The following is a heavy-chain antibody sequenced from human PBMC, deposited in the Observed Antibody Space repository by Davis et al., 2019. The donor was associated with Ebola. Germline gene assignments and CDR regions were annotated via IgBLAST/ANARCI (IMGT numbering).Heavy chain of an antibody. J-gene: IGHJ2*01. CDR3: ARAGPPYCSSTSCYTYWYFDL. V-gene: IGHV4-59*01. CDR2: INYRGHS. Sequence: SETLSLTCTVSGDSLRDNYCCWIRQSPEKGLEWIGYINYRGHSNSNPSLGGRVTLSVDTSRRRFSLKLDSVTTADTAVYYCARAGPPYCSSTSCYTYWYFDLWGRGTLVTVSS. D-gene: IGHD2-2*02. CDR1: GDSLRDNY.